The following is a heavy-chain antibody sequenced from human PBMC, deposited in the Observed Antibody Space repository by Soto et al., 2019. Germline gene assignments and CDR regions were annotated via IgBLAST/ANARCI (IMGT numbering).Heavy chain of an antibody. Sequence: QLQLQESGPGLVKPSETLSLTCTVSGGSISSSSYYWGWIRQPPGKGLEWIGSIYYSGSTYYNPSLKSRVTISVDTSKNQFSLKLSSVTAADTAVYYGARHGHWGSHYFDYWGQGTLVTVSS. V-gene: IGHV4-39*01. D-gene: IGHD7-27*01. CDR3: ARHGHWGSHYFDY. J-gene: IGHJ4*02. CDR2: IYYSGST. CDR1: GGSISSSSYY.